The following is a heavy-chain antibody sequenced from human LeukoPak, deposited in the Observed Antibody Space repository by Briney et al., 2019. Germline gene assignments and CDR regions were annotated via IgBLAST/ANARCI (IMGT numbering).Heavy chain of an antibody. D-gene: IGHD5-24*01. J-gene: IGHJ4*02. CDR2: LSYDGSNK. Sequence: HPGRSLRLSCAASGFIFSNYGMHWVRQAPGKGLEWAAVLSYDGSNKYYADSVKGRLTISRDNSKSTVYLQMNSLRAEDTAVYYCAKANEMAPSDYYFDYWGQRTLVTVSS. CDR1: GFIFSNYG. V-gene: IGHV3-30*18. CDR3: AKANEMAPSDYYFDY.